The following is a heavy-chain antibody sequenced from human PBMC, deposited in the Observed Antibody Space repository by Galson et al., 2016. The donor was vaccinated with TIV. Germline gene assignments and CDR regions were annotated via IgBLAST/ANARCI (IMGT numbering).Heavy chain of an antibody. Sequence: SLRLSCAASGFNFSNYGIHRVRQAPGKGLESVAFIRYDGTKKNYVESVKGRFSISRDNSKNMAYLEINGLRPEDTAVYYCLRSLLDYWGQGTLVIVSS. CDR2: IRYDGTKK. CDR1: GFNFSNYG. V-gene: IGHV3-30*02. CDR3: LRSLLDY. J-gene: IGHJ4*02.